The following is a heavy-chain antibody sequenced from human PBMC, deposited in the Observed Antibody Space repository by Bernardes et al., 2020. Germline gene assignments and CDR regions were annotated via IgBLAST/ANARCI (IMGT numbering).Heavy chain of an antibody. D-gene: IGHD2-8*01. Sequence: GGSLRLSCAASGFTFSTYCMSWVRQAPGKGLEWVANIKQDGSEKYYVDSVKGRFTISRDNAKNALSLQMNSLRAEDTAVYYCARAPYCTNGVCYYYYAMDVWGQGTTVTVSS. CDR3: ARAPYCTNGVCYYYYAMDV. J-gene: IGHJ6*02. CDR1: GFTFSTYC. CDR2: IKQDGSEK. V-gene: IGHV3-7*04.